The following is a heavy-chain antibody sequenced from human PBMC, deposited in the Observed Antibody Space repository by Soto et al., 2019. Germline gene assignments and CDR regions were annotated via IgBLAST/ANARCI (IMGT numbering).Heavy chain of an antibody. D-gene: IGHD3-10*01. J-gene: IGHJ4*02. CDR1: GYTFTSYY. Sequence: QVQLVQSGAEVKKPGASVKVSCKASGYTFTSYYMHWVRQAPGQGLEWMGIINPSGGSTSYAQKFQGRATMTRDTSTSTVYMELSSLRSEDTAVYYCAREWLYFGSGSYPLDYWGQGTLVTVSS. CDR2: INPSGGST. V-gene: IGHV1-46*01. CDR3: AREWLYFGSGSYPLDY.